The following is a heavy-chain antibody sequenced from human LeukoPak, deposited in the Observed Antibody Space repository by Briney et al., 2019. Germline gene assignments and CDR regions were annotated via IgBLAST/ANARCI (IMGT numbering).Heavy chain of an antibody. V-gene: IGHV3-23*01. D-gene: IGHD4-17*01. CDR3: ARRGESTTYGDYRFDY. Sequence: SGGSLRLSCAASGFTFSNPAMSWVRQAPGRGLEWVSAISGSSGLTYYADSVKGRFTISRDNSKNTLFLQMNSLRAEDTAVYYCARRGESTTYGDYRFDYWGQGTLVTVSS. CDR1: GFTFSNPA. J-gene: IGHJ4*02. CDR2: ISGSSGLT.